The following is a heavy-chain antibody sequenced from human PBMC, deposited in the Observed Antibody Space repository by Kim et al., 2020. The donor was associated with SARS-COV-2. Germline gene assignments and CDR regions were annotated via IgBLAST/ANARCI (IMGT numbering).Heavy chain of an antibody. V-gene: IGHV5-51*03. CDR2: IYPGDSET. CDR1: GYSFISYW. J-gene: IGHJ4*02. Sequence: GESLKISCKGSGYSFISYWIGWVRQMPGKGLEWMGIIYPGDSETRYSPSFQGQVTISADKSINTAYLQWSSLKASDTAMYYCARLFDDGSAYRTFDYWGQGALVTVSS. CDR3: ARLFDDGSAYRTFDY. D-gene: IGHD3-22*01.